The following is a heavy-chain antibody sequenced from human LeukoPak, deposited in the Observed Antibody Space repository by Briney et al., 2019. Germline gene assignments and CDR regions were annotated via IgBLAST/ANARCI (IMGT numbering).Heavy chain of an antibody. V-gene: IGHV3-11*01. CDR2: ISLRGDQI. CDR3: ARESIVVVPTTMDDASDI. D-gene: IGHD2-2*01. Sequence: GGSLRLSCAASGFTFSAYAMAWVRQAPGKGLEWVSDISLRGDQIHYADSVKGRFTISRDNAKNSLYLQMNSPRAEDTAVYYCARESIVVVPTTMDDASDIWGQGTMVTVSS. J-gene: IGHJ3*02. CDR1: GFTFSAYA.